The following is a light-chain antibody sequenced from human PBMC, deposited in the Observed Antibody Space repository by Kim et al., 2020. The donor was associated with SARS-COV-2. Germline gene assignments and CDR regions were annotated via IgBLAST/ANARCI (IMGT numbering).Light chain of an antibody. Sequence: ALVGDRVTITCRASQSLSSWLAWYQQKPGKAPKLLIYKSSNLQSGVPSRFGGSESGTEFTLTISSLQPDDFATYYCQQYHSYPVTFGGGTKVDSK. J-gene: IGKJ4*01. V-gene: IGKV1-5*03. CDR1: QSLSSW. CDR3: QQYHSYPVT. CDR2: KSS.